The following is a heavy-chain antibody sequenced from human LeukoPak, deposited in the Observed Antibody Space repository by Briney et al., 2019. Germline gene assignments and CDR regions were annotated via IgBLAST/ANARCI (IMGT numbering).Heavy chain of an antibody. CDR3: ARVGYCSSTSCYTGRDYYYYGMDV. V-gene: IGHV3-21*01. Sequence: PGGSLRLSCAASGFTFSSYSMNWVRQAPGKGLEWVSSISSSSSYIYYADSVKGRFTFSRDNAKNSLYLQMNSLRAEDTAVYYCARVGYCSSTSCYTGRDYYYYGMDVWGQGTTVTVSS. CDR2: ISSSSSYI. J-gene: IGHJ6*02. D-gene: IGHD2-2*02. CDR1: GFTFSSYS.